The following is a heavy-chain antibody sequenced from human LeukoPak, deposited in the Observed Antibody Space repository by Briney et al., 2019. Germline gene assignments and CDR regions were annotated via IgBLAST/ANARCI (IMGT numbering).Heavy chain of an antibody. CDR1: GFTFSSYS. D-gene: IGHD6-13*01. J-gene: IGHJ6*02. CDR3: ARIHSSSWYGESGYGMDV. V-gene: IGHV3-48*01. Sequence: GGSLRLSCAASGFTFSSYSMNWVRQAPGKGLEWVSYISSSSSTIYYADSVKGRFTISRDNAKNSLYLQMNSLRAEDTAVYYCARIHSSSWYGESGYGMDVWGQGITVTVSS. CDR2: ISSSSSTI.